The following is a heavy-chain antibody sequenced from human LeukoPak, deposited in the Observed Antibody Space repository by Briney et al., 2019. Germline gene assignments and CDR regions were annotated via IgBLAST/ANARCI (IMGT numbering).Heavy chain of an antibody. CDR3: ARGWAAGLTWRYYYYYYGMDV. D-gene: IGHD6-13*01. CDR1: GGSFSGYY. CDR2: INHSGST. Sequence: PSETLSLTCAVYGGSFSGYYWGWIRQPPGKGLEWIGEINHSGSTNYNPSLKSRVTISVDTSKNQFSLKLSSVTAADTAVYYCARGWAAGLTWRYYYYYYGMDVWGQGTTVTVSS. V-gene: IGHV4-34*01. J-gene: IGHJ6*02.